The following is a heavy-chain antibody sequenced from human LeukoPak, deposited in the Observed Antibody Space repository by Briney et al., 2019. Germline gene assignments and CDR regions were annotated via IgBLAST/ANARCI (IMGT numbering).Heavy chain of an antibody. V-gene: IGHV1-8*01. CDR1: GYTFTSYD. J-gene: IGHJ4*02. Sequence: ASVKVSCKASGYTFTSYDINLVRQATGQGLEWMGWMNPNSGNTGYAQKFQGRVTMTRNTSISTAYMELSSLRSEDTAVYYCARGESEAAAGRYWGQGTLVTVSS. D-gene: IGHD6-13*01. CDR2: MNPNSGNT. CDR3: ARGESEAAAGRY.